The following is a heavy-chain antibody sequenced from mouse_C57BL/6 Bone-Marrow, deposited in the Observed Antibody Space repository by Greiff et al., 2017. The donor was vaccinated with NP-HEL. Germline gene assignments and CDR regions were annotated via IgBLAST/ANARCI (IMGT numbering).Heavy chain of an antibody. Sequence: VQLQQSGPVLVKPGASVKMSCKASGYTFTDYYMNWVKQSHGKSLEWIGVINPYNGGTSYNQKFKGKATLTVDKSSSTAYMELNSLTSEDSAVYSCARDYYYGSSPYYFDYWGQGTTLTVSS. CDR3: ARDYYYGSSPYYFDY. CDR2: INPYNGGT. D-gene: IGHD1-1*01. V-gene: IGHV1-19*01. J-gene: IGHJ2*01. CDR1: GYTFTDYY.